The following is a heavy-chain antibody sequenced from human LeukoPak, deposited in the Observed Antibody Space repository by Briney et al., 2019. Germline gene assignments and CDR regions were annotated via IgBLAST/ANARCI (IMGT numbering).Heavy chain of an antibody. J-gene: IGHJ5*02. Sequence: GESLKISCKGSGYRFTSFWIGWVRQMPGKGLEWMGIIYPGDSDTRYSPSFQGQVTISADKSISTAYLQWSSLKASDTAMYYCARRWFGENNWFDPWGQGTLVTVSS. D-gene: IGHD3-10*01. CDR1: GYRFTSFW. V-gene: IGHV5-51*01. CDR2: IYPGDSDT. CDR3: ARRWFGENNWFDP.